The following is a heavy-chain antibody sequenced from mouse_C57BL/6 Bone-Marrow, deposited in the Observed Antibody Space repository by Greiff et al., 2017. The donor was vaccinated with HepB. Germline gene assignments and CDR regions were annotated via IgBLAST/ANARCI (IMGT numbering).Heavy chain of an antibody. CDR1: GFTFSDYY. J-gene: IGHJ4*01. CDR2: ISNGGGST. Sequence: EVKLMESGGGLVQPGGSLKLSCAASGFTFSDYYMYWVRQTPEKRLEWVAYISNGGGSTYYPDTVKGRFTISRDNAKNTLYLQMSRLKSEDTAMYYCARHRDSNYDYAMDYWGQGTSVTVSS. CDR3: ARHRDSNYDYAMDY. D-gene: IGHD2-5*01. V-gene: IGHV5-12*01.